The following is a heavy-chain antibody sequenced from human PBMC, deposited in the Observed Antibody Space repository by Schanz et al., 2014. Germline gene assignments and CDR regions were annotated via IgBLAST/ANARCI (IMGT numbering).Heavy chain of an antibody. CDR1: GFTFSDYY. V-gene: IGHV3-23*04. J-gene: IGHJ4*02. Sequence: VQLVESGGDLVKPGGSLRLSCEASGFTFSDYYMAWIRQAPGKGLEWVSAINGNGGITYYADPVKGRFTISRDNSKNTLYLQMNNLRAEDTAIYYCAKDLAAVGVFDYWGQGSLVTVSP. D-gene: IGHD6-13*01. CDR2: INGNGGIT. CDR3: AKDLAAVGVFDY.